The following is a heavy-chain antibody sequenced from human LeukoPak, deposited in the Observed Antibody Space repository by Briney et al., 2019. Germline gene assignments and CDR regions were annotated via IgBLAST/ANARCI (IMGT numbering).Heavy chain of an antibody. CDR1: GFTFSSYG. CDR2: ISYDGSNK. J-gene: IGHJ4*02. D-gene: IGHD3-22*01. Sequence: GGSLRLSCAASGFTFSSYGMHWVRQAPGKGLEWVAVISYDGSNKYYADSVKGRFTISRDNSKNTLYLQMNSLRAEDTAVYYCAKGDSGGYPWYFDYWGQGTLVTVSS. V-gene: IGHV3-30*18. CDR3: AKGDSGGYPWYFDY.